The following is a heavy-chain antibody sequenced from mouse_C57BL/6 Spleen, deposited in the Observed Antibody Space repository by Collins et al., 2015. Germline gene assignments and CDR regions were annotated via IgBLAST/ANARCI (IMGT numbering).Heavy chain of an antibody. J-gene: IGHJ3*01. CDR3: ARDYGSSYGFAY. D-gene: IGHD1-1*01. Sequence: EVKLVESGGGLVQPGGSLRLPCATSGFTFTDYYMSWVRQPPGKALEWLGFIRNKANGYTTEYGASVKGRFTISRDNSQSILYLQMNTLRAEDSATYYCARDYGSSYGFAYWGQGTLVTVSA. V-gene: IGHV7-3*02. CDR2: IRNKANGYTT. CDR1: GFTFTDYY.